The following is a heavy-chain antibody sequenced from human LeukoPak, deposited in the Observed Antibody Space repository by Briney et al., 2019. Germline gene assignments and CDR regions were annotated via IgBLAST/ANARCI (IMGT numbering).Heavy chain of an antibody. V-gene: IGHV1-46*01. J-gene: IGHJ4*02. D-gene: IGHD6-13*01. CDR2: INPSGGST. CDR3: ARVAPAAGSPRFDY. Sequence: ASVKVSCKVSGYTLTELAIHWVRQAPGQGLEWMGIINPSGGSTDYAQKFQGRVTMTRDTYTSTVYMELSSLRSEDTAVYYCARVAPAAGSPRFDYWGQGTLVTVSS. CDR1: GYTLTELA.